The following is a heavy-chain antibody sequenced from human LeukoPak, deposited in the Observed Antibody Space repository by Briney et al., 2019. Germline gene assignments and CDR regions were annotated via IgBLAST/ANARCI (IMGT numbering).Heavy chain of an antibody. J-gene: IGHJ6*04. V-gene: IGHV1-69*13. CDR1: GGTFSSYA. Sequence: GASVKVSCKASGGTFSSYAISWVRQAPGQGLEWMGGIIPIFGTANYAQKFQGRVTITADESTGTAYMELSSLRSEDTAVYYCARGTPWYYGMDVWGKGTTVTVSS. CDR2: IIPIFGTA. CDR3: ARGTPWYYGMDV.